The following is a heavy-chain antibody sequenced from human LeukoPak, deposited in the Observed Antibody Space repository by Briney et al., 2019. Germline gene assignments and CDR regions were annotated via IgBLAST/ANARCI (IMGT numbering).Heavy chain of an antibody. V-gene: IGHV3-48*03. Sequence: PGGSLRLSCAASGFTFSSYEMNWVRQAPRKGLEWVSYISSSGSTIYYADSVKGRFTISRDNAKNSLYLQMNSLRAEDTAVYYCARKSAAEYYYYYYMDVWGKGTTVTVSS. J-gene: IGHJ6*03. CDR2: ISSSGSTI. CDR3: ARKSAAEYYYYYYMDV. CDR1: GFTFSSYE. D-gene: IGHD6-13*01.